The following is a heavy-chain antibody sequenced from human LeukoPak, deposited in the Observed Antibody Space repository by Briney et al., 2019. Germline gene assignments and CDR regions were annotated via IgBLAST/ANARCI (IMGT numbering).Heavy chain of an antibody. J-gene: IGHJ4*02. CDR1: TGSFSDFY. V-gene: IGHV4-34*01. CDR3: ARGTRNENRRSWRDLYYFDT. Sequence: PSETLSLTCAVYTGSFSDFYWTWIRQPPGKGLEWIGEITHRGVTTYNPSLKSRVTMSVDTSMNHFSMQLTSVTAADTAVYYCARGTRNENRRSWRDLYYFDTWGQGTLVTVSS. D-gene: IGHD1-1*01. CDR2: ITHRGVT.